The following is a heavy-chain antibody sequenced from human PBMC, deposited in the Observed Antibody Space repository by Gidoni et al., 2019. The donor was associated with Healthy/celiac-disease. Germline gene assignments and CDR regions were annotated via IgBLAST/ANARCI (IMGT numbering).Heavy chain of an antibody. D-gene: IGHD2-21*02. Sequence: QVQLQESGPGLVKPSQTLSLSCTVSGGSISSGSYYWNWIRQPAGKGLEWIGRIYTTGSTNYNPSLKSRVTISLDTSKNQFSLNLSSVTAADTAVYYCARVYCGGDCYTYYYYHYYMDVWGKGTTVTVSS. CDR2: IYTTGST. CDR1: GGSISSGSYY. CDR3: ARVYCGGDCYTYYYYHYYMDV. J-gene: IGHJ6*03. V-gene: IGHV4-61*02.